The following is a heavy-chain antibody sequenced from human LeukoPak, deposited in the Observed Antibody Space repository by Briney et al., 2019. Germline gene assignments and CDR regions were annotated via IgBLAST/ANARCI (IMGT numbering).Heavy chain of an antibody. J-gene: IGHJ6*03. CDR2: MNPNSGNT. CDR1: GYTFTSYD. CDR3: AREQRITMVPGVMGYYYYYMDV. Sequence: GASVKVSCKASGYTFTSYDINWVRQATGQGLEWMGYMNPNSGNTGYAQKFQGRVTMTRNTSISTAYMELSSLRSEDTAVYYCAREQRITMVPGVMGYYYYYMDVWGKGTTVTVSS. D-gene: IGHD3-10*01. V-gene: IGHV1-8*01.